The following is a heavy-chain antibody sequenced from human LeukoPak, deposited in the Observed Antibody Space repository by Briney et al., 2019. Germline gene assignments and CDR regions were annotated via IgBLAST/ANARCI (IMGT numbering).Heavy chain of an antibody. CDR3: ARGVAGYCSDGSCYRDDAMDV. D-gene: IGHD2-15*01. V-gene: IGHV4-30-2*05. J-gene: IGHJ6*02. CDR1: GGSISSGGYS. Sequence: SETLSLTCAVSGGSISSGGYSWSWIRQPPGKGLEWIGYIYHSGSTNYNPSLKSRVTISVDTSQNHFSLKLSSVTAADTAVYYCARGVAGYCSDGSCYRDDAMDVWGQGTTVTVSS. CDR2: IYHSGST.